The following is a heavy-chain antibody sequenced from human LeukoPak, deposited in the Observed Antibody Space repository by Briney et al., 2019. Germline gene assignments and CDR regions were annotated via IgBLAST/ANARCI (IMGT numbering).Heavy chain of an antibody. D-gene: IGHD2-2*02. CDR1: GYSITSGYH. J-gene: IGHJ6*03. CDR2: MYHSGST. Sequence: SETLSLTCIVSGYSITSGYHWGWIRQTPGKGLEWIGTMYHSGSTNYNPSLKSRVTISVDTSKNQFSLKLSSVTAADTAVYYCARGNIVVVPAAILGNYYYYYMDVWGKGTTVTVSS. CDR3: ARGNIVVVPAAILGNYYYYYMDV. V-gene: IGHV4-38-2*02.